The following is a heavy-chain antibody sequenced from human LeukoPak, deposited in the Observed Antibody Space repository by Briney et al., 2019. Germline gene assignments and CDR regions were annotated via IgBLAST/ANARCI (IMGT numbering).Heavy chain of an antibody. CDR1: GYTFTSYG. Sequence: ASVKVSCKASGYTFTSYGISWLRQAPGQGLEWMGRINPNSGGTNYAQKFQGRVTMTRDTSISTAYMELSRLRSDDTAVYYCARGRRTRGYYDIQDYWGQGTLVTVSS. CDR3: ARGRRTRGYYDIQDY. CDR2: INPNSGGT. V-gene: IGHV1-2*06. D-gene: IGHD3-22*01. J-gene: IGHJ4*02.